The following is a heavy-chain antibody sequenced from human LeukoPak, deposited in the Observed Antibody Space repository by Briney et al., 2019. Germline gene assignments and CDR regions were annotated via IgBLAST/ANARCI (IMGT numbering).Heavy chain of an antibody. V-gene: IGHV3-74*01. CDR2: INTDGSSA. D-gene: IGHD6-13*01. J-gene: IGHJ4*02. CDR1: GFTFSSYL. Sequence: PGGSLRLSCAASGFTFSSYLMHWVRQAPGKGLVWVSRINTDGSSAVYADSVKGRFTISRDNAKNTLFLQMNSLRAEDTAVYYCAKGIAAAGTSYYFDYWGQGTLVTVSS. CDR3: AKGIAAAGTSYYFDY.